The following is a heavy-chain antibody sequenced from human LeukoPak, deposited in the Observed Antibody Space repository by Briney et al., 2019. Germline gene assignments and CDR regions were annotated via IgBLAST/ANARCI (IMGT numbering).Heavy chain of an antibody. J-gene: IGHJ6*02. Sequence: ASVKVSCKVSGYTLTELSMHWVRQAPGKGLEWMGGFDPEDGETIYAQKFQGRVTMTEDTSTDTAYMDLSSLRSDDTAVYYCAREEYYYGSGSYLYYYYGMDVWGQGTTVTVSS. CDR2: FDPEDGET. V-gene: IGHV1-24*01. D-gene: IGHD3-10*01. CDR1: GYTLTELS. CDR3: AREEYYYGSGSYLYYYYGMDV.